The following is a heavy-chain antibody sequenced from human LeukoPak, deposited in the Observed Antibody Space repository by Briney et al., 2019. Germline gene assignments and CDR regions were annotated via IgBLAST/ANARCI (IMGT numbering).Heavy chain of an antibody. CDR3: ARESSRLRLGELSFFPYYYGMDV. D-gene: IGHD3-16*02. J-gene: IGHJ6*02. CDR1: GYTFTGYY. V-gene: IGHV1-69*13. Sequence: SVKVSCKASGYTFTGYYMHWVRQAPGQGLEWMGGIIPIFGTANYAQKFQGRVTITADESTSTAYMELSSLRSEDTAVYYCARESSRLRLGELSFFPYYYGMDVWGQGTTVTVS. CDR2: IIPIFGTA.